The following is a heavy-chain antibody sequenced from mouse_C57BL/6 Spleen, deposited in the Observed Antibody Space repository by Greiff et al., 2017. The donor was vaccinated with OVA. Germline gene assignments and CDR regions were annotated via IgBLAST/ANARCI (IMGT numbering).Heavy chain of an antibody. J-gene: IGHJ1*03. CDR2: INPNNGGT. D-gene: IGHD1-1*01. CDR3: ARETDYYGSSPGFEV. CDR1: GYTFTDYN. V-gene: IGHV1-18*01. Sequence: EVQLQQSGPELVKPGASVKIPCKASGYTFTDYNMDWVKQSHGKSLEWIGDINPNNGGTIYNQKFKGKATLTVDKSSSTAYMELRSLTSEDTAVYYGARETDYYGSSPGFEVWGTGTTVTVSA.